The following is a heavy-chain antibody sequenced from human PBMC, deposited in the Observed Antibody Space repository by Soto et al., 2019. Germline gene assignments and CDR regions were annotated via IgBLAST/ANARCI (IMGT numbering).Heavy chain of an antibody. Sequence: SETLSLTCTVSGGSISSYYWSWIRQPPGKGLEWIGYIYYSGSTNYNPSLKSRVTISVDTSKNQFSLKLSSVTAADTAVYCCASTYCGGDCNAFDIWGQGTMVTVSS. CDR3: ASTYCGGDCNAFDI. J-gene: IGHJ3*02. CDR2: IYYSGST. CDR1: GGSISSYY. D-gene: IGHD2-21*02. V-gene: IGHV4-59*01.